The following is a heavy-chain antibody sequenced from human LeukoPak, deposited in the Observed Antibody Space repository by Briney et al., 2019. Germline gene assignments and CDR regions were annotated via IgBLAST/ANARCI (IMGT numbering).Heavy chain of an antibody. V-gene: IGHV3-23*01. Sequence: GGSLRLSCAASGFTFSSYAMSWVRQAPGKGLEWVSAISGSGGSTYYADSVKGRFTISRDNSKNTLYLQMNSLRAEDTAVYYCAKSYYYDSSGYYSANFDYWGQGTLVTVSS. D-gene: IGHD3-22*01. CDR3: AKSYYYDSSGYYSANFDY. CDR2: ISGSGGST. CDR1: GFTFSSYA. J-gene: IGHJ4*02.